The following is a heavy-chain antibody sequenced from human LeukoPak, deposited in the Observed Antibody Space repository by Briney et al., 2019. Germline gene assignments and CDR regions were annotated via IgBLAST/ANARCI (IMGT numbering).Heavy chain of an antibody. Sequence: ASVKVFCKTSGYTFTGYYMHWVRQAPGQGLEWMGRINPNSGGPNYAQEFQGRVTMTRDTSISTAYMELRGLRSDDTAIYYCARDISGWYGDFDYWGQGTLVTVSS. J-gene: IGHJ4*02. D-gene: IGHD6-19*01. CDR1: GYTFTGYY. V-gene: IGHV1-2*06. CDR3: ARDISGWYGDFDY. CDR2: INPNSGGP.